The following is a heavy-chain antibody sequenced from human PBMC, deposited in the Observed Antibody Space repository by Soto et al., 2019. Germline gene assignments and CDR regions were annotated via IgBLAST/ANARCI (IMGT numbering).Heavy chain of an antibody. V-gene: IGHV2-5*02. J-gene: IGHJ4*02. CDR2: IHWDDDE. CDR1: GFSLSTSGVG. CDR3: AHRPFYHIFTWRDVDH. D-gene: IGHD3-9*01. Sequence: QITLKESGPTLVKPTQTLTLTCTFSGFSLSTSGVGVGWIRQPPGKTLEWLALIHWDDDERYSPSLKSRLSITKDTSKNQVVLTMTNMDPVDTATYYCAHRPFYHIFTWRDVDHWGQGILVTVSS.